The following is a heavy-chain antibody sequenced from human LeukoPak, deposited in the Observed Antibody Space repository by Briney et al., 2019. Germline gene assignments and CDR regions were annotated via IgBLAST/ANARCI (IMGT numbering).Heavy chain of an antibody. V-gene: IGHV4-4*07. CDR3: ARVTRENWFDS. J-gene: IGHJ5*01. CDR1: GGSISPYY. D-gene: IGHD4-23*01. CDR2: IYSTGST. Sequence: PSETLSLTCTVSGGSISPYYWSWIRQPAGKGLEWIGRIYSTGSTNYNPSLKSRVTMSVDTSKNRLSLKLTFVTAADTAVYFCARVTRENWFDSWGQGTLVTVSS.